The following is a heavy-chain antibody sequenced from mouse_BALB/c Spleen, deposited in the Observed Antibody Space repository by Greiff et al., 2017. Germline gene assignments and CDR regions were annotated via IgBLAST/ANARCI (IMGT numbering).Heavy chain of an antibody. CDR1: GFTFSSYA. V-gene: IGHV5-6-5*01. D-gene: IGHD2-4*01. CDR3: AGMITDYYAMDY. Sequence: DVHLVESGGGLVKPGGSLKLSCAASGFTFSSYAMSWVRQTPEKRLEWVASISSGGSTYYPDSVKGRFTISRDNARNILYLQMSSLRSEDTAMYYCAGMITDYYAMDYWGQGTSVTVSS. CDR2: ISSGGST. J-gene: IGHJ4*01.